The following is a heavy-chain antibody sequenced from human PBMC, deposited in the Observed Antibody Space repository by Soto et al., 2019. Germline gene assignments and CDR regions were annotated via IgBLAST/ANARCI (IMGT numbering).Heavy chain of an antibody. V-gene: IGHV1-69*08. Sequence: VQLVQSGAEVKKPGSSVKVSCKASGGTFSSYTISWVRQAPGQGLEWMGRIIPILGIANYAQKFQGRVTITADKSTSTDYMELSSLRSEDTAVYYGAIEYSSSSDYRGYDYWGQGTLVTVSS. CDR2: IIPILGIA. J-gene: IGHJ4*02. D-gene: IGHD6-6*01. CDR1: GGTFSSYT. CDR3: AIEYSSSSDYRGYDY.